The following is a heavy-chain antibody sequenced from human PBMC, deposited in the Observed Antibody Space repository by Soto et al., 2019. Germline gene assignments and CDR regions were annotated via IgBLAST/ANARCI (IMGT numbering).Heavy chain of an antibody. CDR2: IRKKAYSYTT. CDR1: GFTFSDHY. V-gene: IGHV3-72*01. J-gene: IGHJ4*02. Sequence: PGGSLRLSCSASGFTFSDHYMDWVRQAPGKGLEWVGRIRKKAYSYTTEYAASVKDRFTISRDDSRSSVYLQMNSLKIEDTAVHYCMSSWGDHRYFDNWGQGTLVTVSS. D-gene: IGHD3-10*01. CDR3: MSSWGDHRYFDN.